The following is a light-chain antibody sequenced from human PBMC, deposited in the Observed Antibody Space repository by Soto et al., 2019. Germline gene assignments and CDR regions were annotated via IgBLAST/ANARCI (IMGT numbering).Light chain of an antibody. J-gene: IGLJ1*01. V-gene: IGLV2-14*01. CDR2: EVS. Sequence: QSALTQPASASGSSGQSMTIFCSVSTSDAGAYNYVAWYTHHPGQAPQRMIYEVSNRPSGVSNRFSGSKSGNTASLTISGLQADDEGDYYCSSKTSSSSPFGFGTGTKVTV. CDR3: SSKTSSSSPFG. CDR1: TSDAGAYNY.